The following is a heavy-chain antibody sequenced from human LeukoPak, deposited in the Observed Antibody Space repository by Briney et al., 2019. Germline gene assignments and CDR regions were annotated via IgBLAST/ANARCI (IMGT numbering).Heavy chain of an antibody. V-gene: IGHV1-2*02. CDR1: GHTLTGYY. Sequence: ASVKVSCKASGHTLTGYYMHWVRQAPGQGLEWMGWINPNSGGTNYAQKFQGRVTMTRDTSISTAYMELSRLRSDDTAVYYCARGSSTSSAPRKDWFDPWGQGTLVTVSS. J-gene: IGHJ5*02. CDR3: ARGSSTSSAPRKDWFDP. D-gene: IGHD2-2*01. CDR2: INPNSGGT.